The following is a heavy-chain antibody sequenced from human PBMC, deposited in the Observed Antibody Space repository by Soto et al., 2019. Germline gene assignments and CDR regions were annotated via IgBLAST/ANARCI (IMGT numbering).Heavy chain of an antibody. Sequence: SETLSLTCAVYGGSFSGYYWSWIRQPPGKGLEWIGEINHSGSTNYNPSLKSRVTISVDTSKNQFSLKLSSVTAADTAVYYCARGARLSHMDVWGKGTTVTVSS. CDR2: INHSGST. J-gene: IGHJ6*03. D-gene: IGHD3-16*02. V-gene: IGHV4-34*01. CDR3: ARGARLSHMDV. CDR1: GGSFSGYY.